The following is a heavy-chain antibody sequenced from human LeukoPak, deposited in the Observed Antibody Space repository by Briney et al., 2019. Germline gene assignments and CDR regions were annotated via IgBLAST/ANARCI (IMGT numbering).Heavy chain of an antibody. V-gene: IGHV3-21*01. J-gene: IGHJ4*02. Sequence: PGGSLRLSCAASGFTFSSYSMNWVRQAPGKGLEWVSSISSSSSYIYYADSVKGRFTISRDNAKNSLYLQMNSLRAEDTAVYYCALSGSAYCGGDCHSHFGYWGQGTLVTVSS. D-gene: IGHD2-21*02. CDR2: ISSSSSYI. CDR1: GFTFSSYS. CDR3: ALSGSAYCGGDCHSHFGY.